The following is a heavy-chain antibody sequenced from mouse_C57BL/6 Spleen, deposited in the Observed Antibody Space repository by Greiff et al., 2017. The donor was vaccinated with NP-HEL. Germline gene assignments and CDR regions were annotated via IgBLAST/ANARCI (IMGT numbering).Heavy chain of an antibody. D-gene: IGHD2-5*01. V-gene: IGHV5-6*01. CDR1: GFTFSSYG. CDR2: ISSGGSYT. CDR3: ARHSSNYPFDY. J-gene: IGHJ2*01. Sequence: EVKLQESGGDLVKPGGSLKLSCAASGFTFSSYGMSWVRQTPDKRLEWVATISSGGSYTYYPDSVKGRFTISRDNAKNTLYLQMSSLKSEDTAMYYCARHSSNYPFDYWGQGTTLTVSS.